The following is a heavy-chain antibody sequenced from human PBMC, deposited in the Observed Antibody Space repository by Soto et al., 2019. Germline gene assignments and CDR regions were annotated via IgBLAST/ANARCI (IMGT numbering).Heavy chain of an antibody. J-gene: IGHJ3*02. V-gene: IGHV3-21*01. CDR1: GFTFSSYS. CDR3: ARDSLGLQGDAFDI. Sequence: EVQLVESGGGLVKPGGSLRLSCAASGFTFSSYSMNWVRQAPGKGLEWVSSISSSSSYIYYADSVKGRFTISRDNAKNSLYLQMNSLRAEDTAVYYCARDSLGLQGDAFDIWGQGTMVTVSS. D-gene: IGHD3-16*01. CDR2: ISSSSSYI.